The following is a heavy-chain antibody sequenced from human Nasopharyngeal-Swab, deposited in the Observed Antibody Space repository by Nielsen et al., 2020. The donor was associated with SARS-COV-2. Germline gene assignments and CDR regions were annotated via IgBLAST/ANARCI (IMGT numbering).Heavy chain of an antibody. V-gene: IGHV1-18*01. D-gene: IGHD2-2*01. CDR2: ISAYNGNT. CDR3: ARVVPRGAFDI. J-gene: IGHJ3*02. CDR1: DYTFTSYG. Sequence: ASVKVSCKASDYTFTSYGISWVRQAPGQGLEWMGWISAYNGNTNYAQNLQGRVTMTTDTSTSTAYMELRSLRSDGTAVHYCARVVPRGAFDIWGQGTMVTVSS.